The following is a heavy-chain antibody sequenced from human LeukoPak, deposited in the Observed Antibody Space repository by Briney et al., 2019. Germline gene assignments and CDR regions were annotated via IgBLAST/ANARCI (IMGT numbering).Heavy chain of an antibody. CDR1: GGSISSHY. V-gene: IGHV4-4*09. CDR2: IYNSGRI. CDR3: ATLTPITATTGGY. J-gene: IGHJ4*02. Sequence: KPSETLSLTCTVSGGSISSHYWSWIRQPPGKGLEWIGSIYNSGRISYSPPLKSRVTISVDTSKDQLSLKLNSVTAADTAVYYCATLTPITATTGGYWGQGTLVTVSS. D-gene: IGHD1-7*01.